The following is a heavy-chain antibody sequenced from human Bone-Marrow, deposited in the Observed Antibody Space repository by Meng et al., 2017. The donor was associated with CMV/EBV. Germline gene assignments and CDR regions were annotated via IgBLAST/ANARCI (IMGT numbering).Heavy chain of an antibody. J-gene: IGHJ4*02. CDR3: AKTPGGNSQYYFDY. D-gene: IGHD4-23*01. Sequence: GESLKISCAASGFTFSSYAMSWVRQAPGKGLEWVSAISGSGGSTYYADSVKGRFTISRDNSKNTLYLQMNSLRAEDTAVYYCAKTPGGNSQYYFDYWGQGTLVTVSS. CDR2: ISGSGGST. V-gene: IGHV3-23*01. CDR1: GFTFSSYA.